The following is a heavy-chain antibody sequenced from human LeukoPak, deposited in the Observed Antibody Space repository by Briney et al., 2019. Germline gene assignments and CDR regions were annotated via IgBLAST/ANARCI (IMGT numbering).Heavy chain of an antibody. D-gene: IGHD5-24*01. V-gene: IGHV1-2*02. Sequence: GASVKVSCKASGYTFTGYYMHWVRQAPGQGLEWMGWINPNSGGTNYAQKFQGRVTMTRDTSISTAYMVLSRLRSDDTAVYYCARDRYWSLDGYNSPLLYYWGQGTLVTVSS. CDR1: GYTFTGYY. CDR2: INPNSGGT. J-gene: IGHJ4*02. CDR3: ARDRYWSLDGYNSPLLYY.